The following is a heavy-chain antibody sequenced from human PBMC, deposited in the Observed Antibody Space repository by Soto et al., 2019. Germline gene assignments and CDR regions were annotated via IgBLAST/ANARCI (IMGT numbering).Heavy chain of an antibody. D-gene: IGHD2-8*01. V-gene: IGHV4-31*03. CDR2: ISYSGTT. J-gene: IGHJ5*02. Sequence: SETLSLTCTVSGGSISSDASFWSWIRQLPGKGPEWIAFISYSGTTSYNPSLRSRVTISADTSKSQFSLNLSSVTAADTAVYYCARGGTSSKWFDPWGQGILVTVSS. CDR1: GGSISSDASF. CDR3: ARGGTSSKWFDP.